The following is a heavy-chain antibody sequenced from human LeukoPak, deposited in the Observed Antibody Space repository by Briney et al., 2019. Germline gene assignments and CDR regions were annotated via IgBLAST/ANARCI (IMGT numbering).Heavy chain of an antibody. CDR3: AKVLFAGYYFDY. J-gene: IGHJ4*02. Sequence: GGSLRLSCAAFGFTFSSYAMSWVRQAPGKGLEWVSAISGSGGSTYYADSVKGRFTISRDNSKNTLYLQMNSLRAEDTAVYYCAKVLFAGYYFDYWGQGTLVTVSS. V-gene: IGHV3-23*01. CDR2: ISGSGGST. D-gene: IGHD3-9*01. CDR1: GFTFSSYA.